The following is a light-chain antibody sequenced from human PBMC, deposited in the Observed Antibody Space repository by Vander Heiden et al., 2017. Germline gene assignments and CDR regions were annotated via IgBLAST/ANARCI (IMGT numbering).Light chain of an antibody. CDR2: SNK. V-gene: IGLV1-44*01. J-gene: IGLJ3*02. CDR3: AAWDDSLNGWV. Sequence: QSVLTPPPSASGTPGQRVTISCAGSSSNIGSNTVNWYQQLPGAAPKLLIYSNKLRPSGVPDRFSGSKSVTSASLAISGLQSEDEADYYCAAWDDSLNGWVFGGGTKLTVL. CDR1: SSNIGSNT.